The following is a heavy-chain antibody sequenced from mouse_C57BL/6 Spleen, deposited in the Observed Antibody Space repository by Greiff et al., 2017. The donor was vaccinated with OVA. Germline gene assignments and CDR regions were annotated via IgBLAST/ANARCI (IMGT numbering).Heavy chain of an antibody. D-gene: IGHD2-3*01. CDR2: IYPGSGST. J-gene: IGHJ3*01. Sequence: VKLQQSGAELVKPGASVKMSCKASGYTFTSYWITWVKQRPGQGLAWIGDIYPGSGSTNYNEKFKSKATLTVDTSSSTAYMQLSSLTSEDSAVYYCARNGYSAWFAYWGQGTLVTVSA. V-gene: IGHV1-55*01. CDR3: ARNGYSAWFAY. CDR1: GYTFTSYW.